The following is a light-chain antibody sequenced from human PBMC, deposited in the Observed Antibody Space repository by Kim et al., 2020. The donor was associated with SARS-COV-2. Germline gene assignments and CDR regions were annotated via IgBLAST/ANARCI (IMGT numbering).Light chain of an antibody. Sequence: DIQMTQSPSSLSASVGDRVTITCRASQSISSYLNWYQQKPGKAPKLLIYAASSLQSGVPSRFSGSGSGTDFTLTISSLQPEDFATYYCQQSYRTPIFGGGTKVDIK. J-gene: IGKJ4*01. CDR3: QQSYRTPI. CDR2: AAS. V-gene: IGKV1-39*01. CDR1: QSISSY.